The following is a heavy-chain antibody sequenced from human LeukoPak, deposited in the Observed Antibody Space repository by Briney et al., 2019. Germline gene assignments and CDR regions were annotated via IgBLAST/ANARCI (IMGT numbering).Heavy chain of an antibody. V-gene: IGHV3-33*06. Sequence: GRSLRLSCAASGFTFSSYGMHWARQAPGKGLEWGAVIWNDGSDKYYADSVKGRFTISRDNSKNTLYLQMNSLRAEDTAVYYCAKPTGGSGSFLIDFWGQGTLVTVSS. CDR3: AKPTGGSGSFLIDF. D-gene: IGHD1-26*01. CDR1: GFTFSSYG. J-gene: IGHJ4*02. CDR2: IWNDGSDK.